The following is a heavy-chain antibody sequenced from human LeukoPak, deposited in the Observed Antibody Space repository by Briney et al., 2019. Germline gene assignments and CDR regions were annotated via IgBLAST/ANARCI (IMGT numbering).Heavy chain of an antibody. D-gene: IGHD4-17*01. CDR1: GYTFTSYG. CDR3: ARDLYGDLPFDY. V-gene: IGHV1-18*01. J-gene: IGHJ4*02. Sequence: ASVKDSCKATGYTFTSYGISWVQQAPGQGLEWMGWISAYNGNTNYAQKLQGRVTMTTDTSTSTAYMELRSLRSDDTAVYYCARDLYGDLPFDYGGQGTLVTVSS. CDR2: ISAYNGNT.